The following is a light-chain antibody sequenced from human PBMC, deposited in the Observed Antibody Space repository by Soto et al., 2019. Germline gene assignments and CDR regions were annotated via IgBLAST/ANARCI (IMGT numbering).Light chain of an antibody. V-gene: IGLV3-1*01. CDR2: QDS. Sequence: SYELTQPPSVSVSPGQTASITCSGDKLGDKYACWYQQKPGQSPVLVIYQDSKRPSGIPERFSDPNSGNTATLAISGTQALDEADYYCQAWDSSTVVFGGGTKLTVL. CDR3: QAWDSSTVV. CDR1: KLGDKY. J-gene: IGLJ2*01.